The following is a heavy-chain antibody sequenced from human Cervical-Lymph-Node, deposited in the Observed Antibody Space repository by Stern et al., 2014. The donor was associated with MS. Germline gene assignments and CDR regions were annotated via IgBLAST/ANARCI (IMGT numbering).Heavy chain of an antibody. Sequence: EVQLVESGGGLVKPGGSLRLSCAASGFMFRTYNMNWVRQAPGKGLEWVAAISSSSNYIYYADSVRGRFPISRYNAKNSLYLQMNSLRAEDTAVYYCARDDELYGLDYWGQGTLVTVSS. CDR2: ISSSSNYI. CDR1: GFMFRTYN. J-gene: IGHJ4*02. D-gene: IGHD2/OR15-2a*01. V-gene: IGHV3-21*01. CDR3: ARDDELYGLDY.